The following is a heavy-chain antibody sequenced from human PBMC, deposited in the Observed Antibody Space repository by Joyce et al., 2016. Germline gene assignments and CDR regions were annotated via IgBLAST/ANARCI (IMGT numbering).Heavy chain of an antibody. V-gene: IGHV3-74*01. Sequence: EVQLVESGGGLVQPGGSLRLSCAASGFSFSGYWIHWVRQAPGNGLVWFSRITTDGMSTRFADSVKGRFTISRDNAKNTLYLQMNSLRAEDTAVYYCVRGISARPGGPNWFDPWGQGTLVTVSS. CDR2: ITTDGMST. CDR3: VRGISARPGGPNWFDP. D-gene: IGHD6-6*01. CDR1: GFSFSGYW. J-gene: IGHJ5*02.